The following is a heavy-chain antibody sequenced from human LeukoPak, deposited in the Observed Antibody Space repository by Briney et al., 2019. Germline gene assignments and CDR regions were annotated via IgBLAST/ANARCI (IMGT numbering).Heavy chain of an antibody. CDR2: IYTSGST. CDR1: GGSISSGSYY. Sequence: SETLSLTCTVSGGSISSGSYYWSWIRQPAGKGLEWIGRIYTSGSTNYNPSLKSRVTISVDTSKNQFSLKLSSVTAADTAVYYCARVGFSYYDFWSGYPPDAFDIWGQGTMVTVSS. J-gene: IGHJ3*02. CDR3: ARVGFSYYDFWSGYPPDAFDI. D-gene: IGHD3-3*01. V-gene: IGHV4-61*02.